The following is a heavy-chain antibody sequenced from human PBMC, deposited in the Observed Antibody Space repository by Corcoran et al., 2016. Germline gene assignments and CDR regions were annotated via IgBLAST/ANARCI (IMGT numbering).Heavy chain of an antibody. Sequence: QLQLQESGPGLVKPSETLSLTCTVSGGSISSSSYYWGWIRQPPGKGLEWIGSIYYSGSTYYNPSLKSRVTISVDTSKNQFSLKLSSVTAADTAVYYCARDRWVCGVVIQNWFDPWGQGTLVTVSS. CDR2: IYYSGST. J-gene: IGHJ5*02. CDR3: ARDRWVCGVVIQNWFDP. V-gene: IGHV4-39*07. CDR1: GGSISSSSYY. D-gene: IGHD3-3*01.